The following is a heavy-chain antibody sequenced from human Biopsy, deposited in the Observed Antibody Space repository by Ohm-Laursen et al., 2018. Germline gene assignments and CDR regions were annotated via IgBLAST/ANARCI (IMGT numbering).Heavy chain of an antibody. CDR2: VYYSGTT. V-gene: IGHV4-59*01. D-gene: IGHD2-2*01. J-gene: IGHJ6*02. Sequence: GTLSLTCTVSGTSLSNFYWSWIRQPPGKGLEWIGDVYYSGTTNYNPSLKSRLTISVDTSKNQFSLNLNSVTAADTAVYFCARDVKRYCSGTSCYSGYFGMDVWGQGTTVTVS. CDR1: GTSLSNFY. CDR3: ARDVKRYCSGTSCYSGYFGMDV.